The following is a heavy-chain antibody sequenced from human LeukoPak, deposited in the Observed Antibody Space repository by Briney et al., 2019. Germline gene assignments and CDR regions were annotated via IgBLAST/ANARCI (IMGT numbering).Heavy chain of an antibody. V-gene: IGHV4-34*01. J-gene: IGHJ4*02. CDR2: INHSGST. CDR3: ASPGNGLLRRRYFDY. CDR1: GGSFSGYY. D-gene: IGHD2-15*01. Sequence: SETLSLTCAVYGGSFSGYYWSWIRQPPGKGLEWIGEINHSGSTNYNPSLKSRVTISVDTSKNQFSLKLSSVTAADTAVYYCASPGNGLLRRRYFDYWGQGTLVTVSS.